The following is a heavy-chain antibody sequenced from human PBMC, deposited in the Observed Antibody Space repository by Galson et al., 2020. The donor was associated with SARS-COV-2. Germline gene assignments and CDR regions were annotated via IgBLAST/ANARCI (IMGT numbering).Heavy chain of an antibody. CDR3: AHWKRRTSYDTTLSDDY. Sequence: ASETLSLTCNVSGDSISRNYVYWGWIRQPPGKGLEWIGSIFSRGDTFYSPSLRSRVLISMDSSKNQFSLRLTSVTTADTAVYYCAHWKRRTSYDTTLSDDYWGQGTLVTVSS. CDR2: IFSRGDT. J-gene: IGHJ4*02. D-gene: IGHD1-1*01. V-gene: IGHV4-39*07. CDR1: GDSISRNYVY.